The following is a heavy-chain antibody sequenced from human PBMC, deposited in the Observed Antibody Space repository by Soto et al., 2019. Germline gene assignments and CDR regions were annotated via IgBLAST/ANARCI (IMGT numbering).Heavy chain of an antibody. J-gene: IGHJ6*02. D-gene: IGHD5-18*01. V-gene: IGHV1-69*01. Sequence: QVQLVQSGAEVKKPGSSVKVSCMASGGTFTNFGFSWVRQAPGQGLEWMGGILPLFHTTNFAQTFQGRVTSTADESTGKAYMELSSLRSEDTAVYYCARGTAMVTTSQDDFYYGMDVWGPGTTVTVSS. CDR2: ILPLFHTT. CDR3: ARGTAMVTTSQDDFYYGMDV. CDR1: GGTFTNFG.